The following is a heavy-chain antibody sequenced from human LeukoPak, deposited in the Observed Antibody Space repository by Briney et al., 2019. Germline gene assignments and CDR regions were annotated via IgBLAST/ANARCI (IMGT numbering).Heavy chain of an antibody. D-gene: IGHD3-10*01. CDR2: ISYDGSSK. V-gene: IGHV3-30-3*01. CDR3: ARDNVGSYYYGSGSYIH. J-gene: IGHJ4*02. Sequence: GRSLRLSCAASGFTFSSYALHWVRQAPGKGLEWVAVISYDGSSKYYADSVKGRFTISRDNSKNTLYLQMNSLRAEDTAVYYCARDNVGSYYYGSGSYIHWGQGTLVTVSS. CDR1: GFTFSSYA.